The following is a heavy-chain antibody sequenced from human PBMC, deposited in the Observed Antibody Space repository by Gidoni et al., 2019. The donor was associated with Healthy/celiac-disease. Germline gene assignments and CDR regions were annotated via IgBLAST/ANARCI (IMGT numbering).Heavy chain of an antibody. Sequence: QLQLQESGPGLVKPSETLSLTCTVSGGSISSSSYYWGWIRQPPGKGLEWIGSIYYSGSTYYNPSLKSRGTISVDTSKNQFSLKLSSVTAADTAVYYCARWSLGALDYWGQGTLVTVSS. CDR3: ARWSLGALDY. CDR1: GGSISSSSYY. D-gene: IGHD1-26*01. V-gene: IGHV4-39*01. CDR2: IYYSGST. J-gene: IGHJ4*02.